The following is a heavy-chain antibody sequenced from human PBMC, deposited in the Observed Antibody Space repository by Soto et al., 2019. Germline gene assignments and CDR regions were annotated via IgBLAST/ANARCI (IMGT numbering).Heavy chain of an antibody. V-gene: IGHV1-69*13. D-gene: IGHD3-16*01. CDR3: ARGVQVLGDYYGMDV. CDR1: GYTFTSYD. J-gene: IGHJ6*02. CDR2: IIPIFGTG. Sequence: SVKVSCKASGYTFTSYDISWVRQAPGQGLEWMGGIIPIFGTGNYAQKVEGRVTITAEESTSTAYMELSSLRSEDTAVYYCARGVQVLGDYYGMDVWGQGTTVTVSS.